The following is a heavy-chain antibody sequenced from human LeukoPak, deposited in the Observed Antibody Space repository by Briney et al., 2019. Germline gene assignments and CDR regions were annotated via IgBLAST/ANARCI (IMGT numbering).Heavy chain of an antibody. CDR3: ARDPRYCSSTNCYSHMDV. J-gene: IGHJ6*03. V-gene: IGHV3-74*01. D-gene: IGHD2-2*01. CDR1: GFTFSDYW. Sequence: PGGSLRLSCAASGFTFSDYWMHWVRQAPGKGVVWVSRVNTDGSTTTYADSVKGRFTISRDNAKNTLYLQVNSLRAEDTAVYYCARDPRYCSSTNCYSHMDVWGKGTTVTVSS. CDR2: VNTDGSTT.